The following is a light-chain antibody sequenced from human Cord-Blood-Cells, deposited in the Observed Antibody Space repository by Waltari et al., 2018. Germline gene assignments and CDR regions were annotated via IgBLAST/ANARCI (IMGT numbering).Light chain of an antibody. V-gene: IGKV4-1*01. J-gene: IGKJ1*01. Sequence: DIVMTQSPDSLAVSLGGRATIYCKSRQSVLSSSNHKNYLAWYQQKPGQPPKLLIYWASTRESGVPDRFSGSGSGTDFTLTISSLQAEDVAVYYCQQYYSTPWTFGQGTKVEIK. CDR1: QSVLSSSNHKNY. CDR3: QQYYSTPWT. CDR2: WAS.